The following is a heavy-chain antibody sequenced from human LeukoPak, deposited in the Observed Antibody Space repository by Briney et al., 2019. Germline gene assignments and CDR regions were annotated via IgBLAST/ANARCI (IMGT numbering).Heavy chain of an antibody. CDR2: IYYSGST. Sequence: PSETLSLTCIASGGSISSGSYYWGWIRQPPGKGLEWIGSIYYSGSTYYNPSLKSRVTISVDTSKNQFSLKLSSVTAADTAVYYCARQSGYYSVDAFDIWGQGTMVTVSS. D-gene: IGHD3-22*01. CDR3: ARQSGYYSVDAFDI. V-gene: IGHV4-39*01. CDR1: GGSISSGSYY. J-gene: IGHJ3*02.